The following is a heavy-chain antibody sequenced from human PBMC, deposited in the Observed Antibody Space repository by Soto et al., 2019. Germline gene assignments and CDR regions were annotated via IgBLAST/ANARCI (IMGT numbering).Heavy chain of an antibody. CDR1: GYTFTNYG. CDR3: AIPYDSSGRPFDL. D-gene: IGHD3-22*01. Sequence: GASVKVSCKASGYTFTNYGITWVRQAPGRGLEWMGWSSTYNSNTNYAQGFRGRVTMTTDRGTSTGYMELRSLTSEDTAVYFCAIPYDSSGRPFDLWGQGTLVTVSS. CDR2: SSTYNSNT. J-gene: IGHJ4*02. V-gene: IGHV1-18*04.